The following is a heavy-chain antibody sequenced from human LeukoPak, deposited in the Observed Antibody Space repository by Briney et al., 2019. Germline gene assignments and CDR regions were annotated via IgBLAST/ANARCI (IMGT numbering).Heavy chain of an antibody. CDR1: GFTFTSYV. V-gene: IGHV3-33*01. CDR3: ARLGSSWSSDY. Sequence: AGGSLRLSCAASGFTFTSYVMHWVRQAPGKGLEWVALIWYDGRKEYYADSVKGRFTISRDDSRNTLYLQMNGLRAEDTAVYYCARLGSSWSSDYWGQGTLVTVSS. D-gene: IGHD6-13*01. CDR2: IWYDGRKE. J-gene: IGHJ4*02.